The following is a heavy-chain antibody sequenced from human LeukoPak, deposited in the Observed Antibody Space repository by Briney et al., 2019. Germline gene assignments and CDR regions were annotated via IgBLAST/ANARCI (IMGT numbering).Heavy chain of an antibody. V-gene: IGHV3-74*01. D-gene: IGHD5-18*01. CDR1: GLIFSNYW. CDR2: INRDGSST. Sequence: GGSLRLSCAASGLIFSNYWMHWVRQAPGKGLVWVSRINRDGSSTSYADSVKGRFTISRDNAKNTPYLQMNSLRAEDTAVYYCARGGGYSYGSFDYWGQGTLVTVSS. CDR3: ARGGGYSYGSFDY. J-gene: IGHJ4*02.